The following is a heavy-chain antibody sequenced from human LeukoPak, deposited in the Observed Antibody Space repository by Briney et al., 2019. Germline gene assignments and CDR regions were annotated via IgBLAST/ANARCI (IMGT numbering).Heavy chain of an antibody. CDR3: AKGRKSYYYGMDV. Sequence: LPGGSLRLSCAASGFTFSSYAMSWVRQAPGKGLEWVSATSGSGGSTYYADSVKGRFTISRDNSKNTLYLQMNSLRAEDTAVYYCAKGRKSYYYGMDVWGQGTTVTVSS. J-gene: IGHJ6*02. CDR1: GFTFSSYA. CDR2: TSGSGGST. V-gene: IGHV3-23*01.